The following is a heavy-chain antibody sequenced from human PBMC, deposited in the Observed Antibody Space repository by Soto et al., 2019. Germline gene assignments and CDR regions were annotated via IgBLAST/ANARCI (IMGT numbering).Heavy chain of an antibody. CDR1: GFTFSSYS. V-gene: IGHV3-21*01. D-gene: IGHD6-13*01. CDR2: ISSSSSYI. CDR3: ARGAGYSSSGDNAYDM. J-gene: IGHJ3*02. Sequence: EVQLVESGGGLVKPGGSLRLSCAASGFTFSSYSMNWVRQVPGKGLEWVSSISSSSSYIYYADSVKGRFTISRDNAKNSQYLQMNSQRAADTAVYYCARGAGYSSSGDNAYDMWGQGTMVTVSS.